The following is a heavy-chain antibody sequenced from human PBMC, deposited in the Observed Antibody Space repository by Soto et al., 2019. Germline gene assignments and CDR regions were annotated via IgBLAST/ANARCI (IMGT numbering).Heavy chain of an antibody. CDR3: ARYMYYDILTGHMA. V-gene: IGHV5-51*01. J-gene: IGHJ5*02. CDR2: IYPGDSKT. D-gene: IGHD3-9*01. CDR1: GYTFSNYW. Sequence: GESVKISCKGSGYTFSNYWIGWVRQMPGKGLEWMGIIYPGDSKTKYRPSFQGQVTISADKSISTAYLQWSSLKASDTAIYYCARYMYYDILTGHMAWGQGTLVTVSS.